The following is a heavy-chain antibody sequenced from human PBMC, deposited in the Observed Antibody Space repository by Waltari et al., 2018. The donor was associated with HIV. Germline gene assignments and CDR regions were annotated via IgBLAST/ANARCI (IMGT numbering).Heavy chain of an antibody. CDR1: GFKFDVYA. D-gene: IGHD3-10*01. CDR3: TRGPMYNWFDP. Sequence: EVQLVASGGGLVQPGRSLRTSCAAPGFKFDVYAMHWVRQPPGKGLEWVSSISWHSIRITYADSVRGRFTISRDNAKKSLYLQMDSLRPEDTALYYCTRGPMYNWFDPWGQGTLVTVSS. V-gene: IGHV3-9*01. CDR2: ISWHSIRI. J-gene: IGHJ5*02.